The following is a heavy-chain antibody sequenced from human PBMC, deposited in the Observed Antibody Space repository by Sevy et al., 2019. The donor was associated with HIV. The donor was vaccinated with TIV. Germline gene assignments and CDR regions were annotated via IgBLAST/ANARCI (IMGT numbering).Heavy chain of an antibody. Sequence: GGSLRLSCAASGFPFNDHAMHWVRQVPGKGLEGVSGISWNSRNMGYADSVKGRFTISRDNARHFVYLEMNSLRPEDTAFYYCAKDINRGCDGVNCYSYYYYFYGLDVWGQGTTVTVSS. CDR1: GFPFNDHA. V-gene: IGHV3-9*01. D-gene: IGHD2-21*01. J-gene: IGHJ6*02. CDR3: AKDINRGCDGVNCYSYYYYFYGLDV. CDR2: ISWNSRNM.